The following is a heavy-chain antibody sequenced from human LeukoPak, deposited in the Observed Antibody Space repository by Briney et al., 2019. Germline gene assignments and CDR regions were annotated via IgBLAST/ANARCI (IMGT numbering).Heavy chain of an antibody. Sequence: GGSLRPSCAASGFTFSSYWMSWVRQAPGKGLEWVANIKQDGSEKYYVDSVKGRFTISRENSKNTLYLQMNSLRAEDTAIYYCAKLGGYSYGSIDYWGQGTLVTVSS. CDR3: AKLGGYSYGSIDY. J-gene: IGHJ4*02. CDR1: GFTFSSYW. V-gene: IGHV3-7*03. D-gene: IGHD5-18*01. CDR2: IKQDGSEK.